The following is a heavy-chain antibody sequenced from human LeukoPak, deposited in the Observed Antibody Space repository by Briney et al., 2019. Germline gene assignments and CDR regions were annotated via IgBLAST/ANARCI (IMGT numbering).Heavy chain of an antibody. CDR3: AGDTPPGGDYYFEY. J-gene: IGHJ4*02. CDR1: GFTFSSYS. V-gene: IGHV3-33*08. Sequence: HPGGSLRLSCAASGFTFSSYSMNWVRQAPGKGLEWLALIWHDGSKKYYADSVKGRFTISRDNSKNTLYLQLNDLRAEDTGFHYCAGDTPPGGDYYFEYWGQGTLVTVSS. CDR2: IWHDGSKK. D-gene: IGHD3-16*01.